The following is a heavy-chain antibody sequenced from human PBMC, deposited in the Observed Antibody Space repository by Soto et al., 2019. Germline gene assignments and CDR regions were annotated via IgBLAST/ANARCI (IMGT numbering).Heavy chain of an antibody. Sequence: QVQLQESGLGLVKPSETLSLTYTVSGGSMSSYSWSWIRQTPGKGLEWIGSIHYSGSTNYNPSLKSRVTVSVDTSKNQYPLKLIVVTAADTAVDYCARSGSYMPDAFHILSQGTMVPVSS. D-gene: IGHD1-26*01. V-gene: IGHV4-59*01. CDR1: GGSMSSYS. CDR3: ARSGSYMPDAFHI. CDR2: IHYSGST. J-gene: IGHJ3*02.